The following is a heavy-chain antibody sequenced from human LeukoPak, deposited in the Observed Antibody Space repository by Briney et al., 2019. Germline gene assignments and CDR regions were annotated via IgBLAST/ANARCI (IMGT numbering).Heavy chain of an antibody. D-gene: IGHD2-2*01. CDR2: ISWNSGSI. V-gene: IGHV3-9*01. J-gene: IGHJ3*02. CDR1: GFTFDDYA. CDR3: AKDISKVSSHDAFDI. Sequence: GGSLRLSCAASGFTFDDYAMHWVRQAPGKGLEWVSGISWNSGSIGYADSVKGRFTISRDNAKNSLYLQMNSLRAGDTALYYCAKDISKVSSHDAFDIWGQGTMVTVSS.